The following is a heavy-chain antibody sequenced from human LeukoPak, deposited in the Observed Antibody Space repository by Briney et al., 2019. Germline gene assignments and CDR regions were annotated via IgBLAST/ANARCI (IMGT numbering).Heavy chain of an antibody. Sequence: PSETLSLTCTVSGGSISNYYWSWIRQPPGKGLEWIGYVYSSGSTNYNPSLKSRVTISVDTSKNQFSLKLNSVTAADTAVYYCARDPSSGRSTFDYWGQGTLVTVSS. CDR2: VYSSGST. CDR3: ARDPSSGRSTFDY. D-gene: IGHD6-19*01. J-gene: IGHJ4*02. V-gene: IGHV4-59*12. CDR1: GGSISNYY.